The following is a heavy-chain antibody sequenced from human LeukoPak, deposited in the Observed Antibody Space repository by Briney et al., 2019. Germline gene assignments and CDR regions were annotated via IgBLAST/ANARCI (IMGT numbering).Heavy chain of an antibody. CDR3: ARRAGEYSHPYDY. Sequence: QPGGSLRLSCTVSGFTVGSNSWSWVRQAPGKGLEWVSFIYSGGNTHYSDSVTGRFTISRDNSKNTLYLQMNSLRAEDTAIYYCARRAGEYSHPYDYWGQGTLVTVSS. D-gene: IGHD2-15*01. J-gene: IGHJ4*02. CDR1: GFTVGSNS. CDR2: IYSGGNT. V-gene: IGHV3-53*01.